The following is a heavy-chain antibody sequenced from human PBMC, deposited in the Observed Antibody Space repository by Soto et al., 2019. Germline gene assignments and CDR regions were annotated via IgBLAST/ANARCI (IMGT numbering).Heavy chain of an antibody. J-gene: IGHJ6*02. CDR2: ISAYNGNT. CDR1: GYTFTSYG. V-gene: IGHV1-18*01. CDR3: AREEQQLVLRDVRYYGMDV. Sequence: ASVKVSCKASGYTFTSYGISWVRQAPGQGLEWMGWISAYNGNTNYAQKLQGRVTMTTDTSTSTAYMELRSLRSDDTAVYYCAREEQQLVLRDVRYYGMDVWGQGTTVTVSS. D-gene: IGHD6-13*01.